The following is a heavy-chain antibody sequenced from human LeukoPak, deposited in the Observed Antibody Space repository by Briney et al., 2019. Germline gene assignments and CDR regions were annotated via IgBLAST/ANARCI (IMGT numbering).Heavy chain of an antibody. J-gene: IGHJ4*02. D-gene: IGHD3-10*01. V-gene: IGHV1-69*01. CDR1: GGTFSSYA. CDR3: ARDRRGAGGFDY. CDR2: IIPIFGTA. Sequence: SVKVSCKASGGTFSSYAISWVRQAPGQGLEWMGGIIPIFGTANYAQKFQGRVTITADESTSTAYMELSSLRSEDTAVYYCARDRRGAGGFDYWGQGMLVTVSS.